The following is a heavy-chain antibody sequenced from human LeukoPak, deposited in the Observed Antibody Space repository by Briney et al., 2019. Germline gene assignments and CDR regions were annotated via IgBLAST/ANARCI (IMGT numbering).Heavy chain of an antibody. CDR2: IYSGGST. D-gene: IGHD2-2*03. V-gene: IGHV3-53*05. J-gene: IGHJ4*02. CDR3: AKDVMDIVVVPAALDY. CDR1: GFTVSSNY. Sequence: GGSLRLSCAASGFTVSSNYMSWVRQAPGKGLEWVSVIYSGGSTYYADSVKGRFTISRDNSKNTLYLQMNSLRAEDTAVYYCAKDVMDIVVVPAALDYWGQGTLVTVSS.